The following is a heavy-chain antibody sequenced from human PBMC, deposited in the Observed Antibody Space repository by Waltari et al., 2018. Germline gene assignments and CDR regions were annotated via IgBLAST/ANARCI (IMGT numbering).Heavy chain of an antibody. V-gene: IGHV3-21*01. CDR2: IRSSSRYI. CDR1: GFTFSRYS. Sequence: EVQLVESGGGLVKTGGSVRLSCAASGFTFSRYSRNWVRQTPVKCVDWFSSIRSSSRYIYYADSVKGRFTTSCDNAKNSLYLQLNRLSSVDTAVYYFARHQINFRGGSVLWCRGTLVTVSS. CDR3: ARHQINFRGGSVL. J-gene: IGHJ2*01. D-gene: IGHD3-16*01.